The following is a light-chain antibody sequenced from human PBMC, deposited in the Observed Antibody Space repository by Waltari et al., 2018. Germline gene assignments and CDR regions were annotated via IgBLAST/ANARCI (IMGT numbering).Light chain of an antibody. J-gene: IGLJ3*02. Sequence: QPVLTQPPSVSGAPGQRVPISCTGSTSTIRPDYVVTWYQQLPGTAPKLLIFDNTNRPSGVPDRFSGSRSGTSASLAIAGLQAEDEADYYCQSYDSSLFGVFGGGTKLTVL. CDR1: TSTIRPDYV. V-gene: IGLV1-40*01. CDR3: QSYDSSLFGV. CDR2: DNT.